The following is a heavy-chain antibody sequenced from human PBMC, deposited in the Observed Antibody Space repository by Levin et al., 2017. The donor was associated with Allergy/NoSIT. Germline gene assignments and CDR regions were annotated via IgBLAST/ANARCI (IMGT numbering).Heavy chain of an antibody. CDR2: IYPGDSDT. CDR3: ARHGERVLRAGYSSGWYRGKFDY. D-gene: IGHD6-19*01. J-gene: IGHJ4*02. V-gene: IGHV5-51*01. Sequence: GESLKISCKGSGYSFTSYWIGWVRQMPGKGLEWMGIIYPGDSDTRYSPSFQGQVTISADKSISTAYLQWSSLKASDTAMYYCARHGERVLRAGYSSGWYRGKFDYWGQGTLVTVSS. CDR1: GYSFTSYW.